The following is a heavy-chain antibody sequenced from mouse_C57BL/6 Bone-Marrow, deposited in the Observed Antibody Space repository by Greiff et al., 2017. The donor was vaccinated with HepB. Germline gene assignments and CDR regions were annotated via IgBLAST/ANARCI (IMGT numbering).Heavy chain of an antibody. CDR3: ASSRWLLLYYFDY. J-gene: IGHJ2*01. Sequence: QVQLKQPGAELVKPGASVKLSCKASGYTFTSYWMHWVKQRPGQGLEWIGMIHPNSGSTNYNEKFKSKATLTVDKSSSTAYMQLSSLTSEDSAVYYCASSRWLLLYYFDYWGQGTTLTVSS. CDR2: IHPNSGST. CDR1: GYTFTSYW. D-gene: IGHD2-3*01. V-gene: IGHV1-64*01.